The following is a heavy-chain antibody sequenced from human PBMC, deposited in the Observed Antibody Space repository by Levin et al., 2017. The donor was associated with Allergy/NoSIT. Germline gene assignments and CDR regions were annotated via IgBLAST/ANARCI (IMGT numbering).Heavy chain of an antibody. J-gene: IGHJ4*02. CDR2: IRGKDFGATT. CDR3: ARNGGTYPRFYCDY. CDR1: GFKFGDHA. Sequence: GGSLRLSCTTSGFKFGDHAVSWFRQAPGKGLEWVGFIRGKDFGATTEYAASVKGRFTISRDDSESIAYLQMDSLKTEDTTLYYCARNGGTYPRFYCDYCGQGTLVTVSS. D-gene: IGHD1-1*01. V-gene: IGHV3-49*03.